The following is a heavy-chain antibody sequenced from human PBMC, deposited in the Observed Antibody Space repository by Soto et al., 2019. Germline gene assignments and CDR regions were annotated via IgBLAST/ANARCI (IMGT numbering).Heavy chain of an antibody. CDR3: AKDSASGGPYYYYGMDV. Sequence: ASVKVSCKASGYTFTSFVIHWVRQAPGQRLEWLGWINAGNGNTKYSQKFQGRVTITRDTSARTAYMELRSLRSDDTAVYYCAKDSASGGPYYYYGMDVWGQGTTVTVSS. D-gene: IGHD3-10*01. J-gene: IGHJ6*02. V-gene: IGHV1-3*01. CDR2: INAGNGNT. CDR1: GYTFTSFV.